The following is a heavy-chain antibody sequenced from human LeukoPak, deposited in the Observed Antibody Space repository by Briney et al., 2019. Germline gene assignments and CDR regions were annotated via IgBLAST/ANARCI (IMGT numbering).Heavy chain of an antibody. D-gene: IGHD3-22*01. J-gene: IGHJ4*02. CDR3: ARSGDSSGYYFDY. CDR2: IYPGDSDT. CDR1: GYSFTSYW. Sequence: GESLKISCKGSGYSFTSYWIGWVRQMPGKGLEWMGIIYPGDSDTRYSPSFQGQVTISADNSISTAYLQWSSLKASDTAMYYCARSGDSSGYYFDYWGQGTLVTVSS. V-gene: IGHV5-51*01.